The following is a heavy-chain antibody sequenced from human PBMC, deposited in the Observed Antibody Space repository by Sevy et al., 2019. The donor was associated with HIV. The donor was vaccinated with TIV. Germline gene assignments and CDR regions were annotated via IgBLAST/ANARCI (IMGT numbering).Heavy chain of an antibody. CDR3: ARADYGGNPDLDY. CDR2: INPNSGGT. Sequence: ASVKVSCKASGYTFTGYYMHWVRQAPGQGLEWMGWINPNSGGTNYAQKFQGRVTMTRDTSISTAYMGLSRLRSDDTAVYYCARADYGGNPDLDYWGQGTLVTVSS. V-gene: IGHV1-2*02. J-gene: IGHJ4*02. CDR1: GYTFTGYY. D-gene: IGHD4-17*01.